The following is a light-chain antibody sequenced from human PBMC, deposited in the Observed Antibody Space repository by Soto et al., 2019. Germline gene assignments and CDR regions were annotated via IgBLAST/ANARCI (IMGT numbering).Light chain of an antibody. CDR2: GAS. J-gene: IGKJ1*01. V-gene: IGKV3-15*01. CDR3: QQYNNWSITRT. CDR1: QSVSSN. Sequence: SPATLSASADYIVTLSCRAIQSVSSNLAWYQQKPGQAPRLLIYGASTRATGIPDRFSGSGSGTEFTLTISSLQSEDFAVYYCQQYNNWSITRTFGQGTKADIK.